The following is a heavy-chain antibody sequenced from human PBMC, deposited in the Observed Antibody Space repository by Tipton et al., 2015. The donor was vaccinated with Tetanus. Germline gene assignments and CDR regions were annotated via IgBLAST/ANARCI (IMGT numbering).Heavy chain of an antibody. CDR2: IYESGDT. CDR1: GASIRGGTFY. V-gene: IGHV4-39*01. J-gene: IGHJ4*02. CDR3: ARHQSGYFTPFDY. Sequence: GLVKPSETLSLTCTVSGASIRGGTFYWGWIRQPPGKGLEWIGSIYESGDTYYIPSLKSRVTISVDTSTNQFSLTLNSMVAADTGVYYCARHQSGYFTPFDYWGQGKLVTVSS. D-gene: IGHD3-3*01.